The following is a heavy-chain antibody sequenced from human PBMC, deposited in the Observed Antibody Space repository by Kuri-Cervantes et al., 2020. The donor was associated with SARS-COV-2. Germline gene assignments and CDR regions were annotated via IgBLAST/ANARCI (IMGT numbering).Heavy chain of an antibody. J-gene: IGHJ4*02. Sequence: GESLKISCAASGFTFSSYAMHWVRQAPGKGLEWVAVISYDGSNKYYADSVEGRFTISRDNSKNTLYLQMSSLRAEDTAVYYCVKEKGLPGVDYWGQGTLVTVS. CDR1: GFTFSSYA. CDR2: ISYDGSNK. D-gene: IGHD5-12*01. CDR3: VKEKGLPGVDY. V-gene: IGHV3-30*14.